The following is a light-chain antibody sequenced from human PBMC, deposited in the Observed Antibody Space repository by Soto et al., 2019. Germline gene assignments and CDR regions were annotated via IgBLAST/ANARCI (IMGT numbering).Light chain of an antibody. J-gene: IGLJ3*02. CDR1: SSNIGSNT. CDR2: SNN. Sequence: QSVLTQPPSASGTPGQRVTISCSGSSSNIGSNTVNWYQQLPGTAPKLLIYSNNQRPSGVPDRFSGSKSGTSASLAISGLQSEDDADYYCAAWDDSMNGGVFGGGTQLTV. V-gene: IGLV1-44*01. CDR3: AAWDDSMNGGV.